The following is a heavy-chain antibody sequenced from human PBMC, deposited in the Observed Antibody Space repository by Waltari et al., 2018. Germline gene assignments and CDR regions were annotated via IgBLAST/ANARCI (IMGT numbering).Heavy chain of an antibody. V-gene: IGHV4-34*01. D-gene: IGHD3-10*01. J-gene: IGHJ6*03. CDR2: IKHRGGT. CDR3: AEGKNPLLWFGATYYMDV. Sequence: QVQLQQWGAGLLKPSETLSLTCAVYGGSFSGYYWSWIRQPPGKGLELIGEIKHRGGTNYHPSLKGRVTISGELSKNQFSLKLASVTAADTGVYYCAEGKNPLLWFGATYYMDVWGKGTTVTVSS. CDR1: GGSFSGYY.